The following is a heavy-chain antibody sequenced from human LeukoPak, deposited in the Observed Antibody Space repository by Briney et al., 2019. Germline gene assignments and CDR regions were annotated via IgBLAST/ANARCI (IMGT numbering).Heavy chain of an antibody. CDR1: GFTFSSYA. CDR2: ISYDGSNK. V-gene: IGHV3-30-3*01. D-gene: IGHD3-22*01. Sequence: GGSLRLSCAASGFTFSSYAMHWVRQAPGKGLEWVAVISYDGSNKYYADSVKGRFTISRDNSKNTLYLQMNSLRAEDTAVYYCARDSPMIAFDYWGQGTLVTVSS. CDR3: ARDSPMIAFDY. J-gene: IGHJ4*02.